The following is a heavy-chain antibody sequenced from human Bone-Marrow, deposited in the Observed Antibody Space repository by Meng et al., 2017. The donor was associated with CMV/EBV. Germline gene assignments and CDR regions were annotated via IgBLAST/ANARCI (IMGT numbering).Heavy chain of an antibody. D-gene: IGHD3-10*01. CDR3: ARLPRPITMFRGAPRYFDY. V-gene: IGHV4-34*01. J-gene: IGHJ4*02. CDR2: INHSGST. Sequence: GSLRLSCAVYGGSFSGYYWSWIRQPPGKGLEWIGEINHSGSTNYNPSLKSRVTISVDTSKNQFSRKLSSVTAADTAVYYCARLPRPITMFRGAPRYFDYWGQGTLVTVSS. CDR1: GGSFSGYY.